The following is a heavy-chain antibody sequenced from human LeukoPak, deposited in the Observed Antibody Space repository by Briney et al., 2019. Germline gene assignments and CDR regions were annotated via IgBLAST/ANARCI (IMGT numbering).Heavy chain of an antibody. D-gene: IGHD5-24*01. V-gene: IGHV3-23*01. CDR3: ARDARDGYEGNPFDY. Sequence: PGGSLRLSCAASGFTFSSYAMYWVRQAPGKGLEWVSTIRGSGGTTYYADSVKGRFTISRDNSKNTLYLQMNSLRAEDTAVYYCARDARDGYEGNPFDYWGQGTLVTVSS. CDR1: GFTFSSYA. CDR2: IRGSGGTT. J-gene: IGHJ4*02.